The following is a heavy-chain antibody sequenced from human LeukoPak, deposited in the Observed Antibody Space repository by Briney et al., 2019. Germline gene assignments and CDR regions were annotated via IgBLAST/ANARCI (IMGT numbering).Heavy chain of an antibody. CDR2: IYHSGST. CDR3: ARVNRAVAAALDY. Sequence: SETLSHTCSVSGGSIYTYYWSWIRQSPGKGLEWIGYIYHSGSTNYNPSLKSRVTISVDTSKNQFSLKLSSVTAADTAVYYCARVNRAVAAALDYWGQGTLVTVSS. V-gene: IGHV4-59*01. CDR1: GGSIYTYY. J-gene: IGHJ4*02. D-gene: IGHD6-13*01.